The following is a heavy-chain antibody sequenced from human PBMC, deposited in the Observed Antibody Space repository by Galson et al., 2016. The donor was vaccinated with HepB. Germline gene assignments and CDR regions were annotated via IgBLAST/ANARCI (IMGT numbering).Heavy chain of an antibody. CDR2: ISGNGGST. CDR1: GFTFSIYG. D-gene: IGHD3-3*01. Sequence: SLRLSCAASGFTFSIYGMHWVRQAPGKGLEWVSAISGNGGSTYYADSVKGRFTISRDNSKNTLYLQMNSLRAEDTAVYYCAKDLGFLEWLFFDSYYYYGMDVWGQGTTVTVSS. J-gene: IGHJ6*02. CDR3: AKDLGFLEWLFFDSYYYYGMDV. V-gene: IGHV3-23*01.